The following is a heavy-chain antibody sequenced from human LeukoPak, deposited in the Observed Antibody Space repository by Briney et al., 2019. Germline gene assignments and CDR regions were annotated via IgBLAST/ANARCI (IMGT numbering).Heavy chain of an antibody. V-gene: IGHV4-34*01. CDR2: IKHSGST. CDR1: GGSFSGYY. D-gene: IGHD1-26*01. Sequence: SETLSLTCAVYGGSFSGYYWSWIRQPPGKGLEWIGEIKHSGSTNYNPSLKSRVTISVDTPKNQFSLKLSSVTAADTAVYYCARGSRISGSYPWGQGTLVTVSS. J-gene: IGHJ5*02. CDR3: ARGSRISGSYP.